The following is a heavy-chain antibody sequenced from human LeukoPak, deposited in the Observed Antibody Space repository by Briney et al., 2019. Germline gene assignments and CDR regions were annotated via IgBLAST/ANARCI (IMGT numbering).Heavy chain of an antibody. V-gene: IGHV3-49*03. J-gene: IGHJ6*02. Sequence: GGSLRLSCTASGFTFGDYAMSWFRQAPGKGPEWVGFIRSKAYGGTTEYAASVKGRFTISRDDSKSIAYLQMNSLKTEDTAAYYCRVPAASNYYYYGMDVWGQGTTVTVSS. CDR2: IRSKAYGGTT. CDR1: GFTFGDYA. CDR3: RVPAASNYYYYGMDV. D-gene: IGHD2-2*01.